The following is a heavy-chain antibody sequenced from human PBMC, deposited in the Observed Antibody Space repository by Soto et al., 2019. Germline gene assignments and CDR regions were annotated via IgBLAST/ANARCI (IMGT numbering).Heavy chain of an antibody. CDR1: GGSISSSSYY. CDR3: ARDGRTGIRGWYFDL. V-gene: IGHV4-39*07. J-gene: IGHJ2*01. CDR2: IYYSGST. Sequence: SETLSLTCTVSGGSISSSSYYWGWIRQPPGKGLEWIGSIYYSGSTYYNPSLKSRVTISVDTSKNQFSLKLSSVTAADTAVYYCARDGRTGIRGWYFDLWGRGTLVTVSS. D-gene: IGHD1-1*01.